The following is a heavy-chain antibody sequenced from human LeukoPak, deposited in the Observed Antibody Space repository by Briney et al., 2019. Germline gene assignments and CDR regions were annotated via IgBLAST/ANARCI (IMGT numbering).Heavy chain of an antibody. J-gene: IGHJ4*02. CDR2: IYTSGST. Sequence: SETLSLTCTVSGGSISSGSYYWSWIRQPAGKGLEWIGRIYTSGSTNYNPSLKSRVTISVDTSKNQFSLKLSSVTAADTAVYYCPRGISSGWYSILHYWGQGSLVTVSS. V-gene: IGHV4-61*02. CDR1: GGSISSGSYY. D-gene: IGHD6-19*01. CDR3: PRGISSGWYSILHY.